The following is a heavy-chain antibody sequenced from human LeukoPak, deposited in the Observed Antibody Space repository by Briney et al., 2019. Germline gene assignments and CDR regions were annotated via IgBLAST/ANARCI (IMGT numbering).Heavy chain of an antibody. Sequence: GGSLRLSCAASGFTFSSYWMSWVRQAPGKGLEWVANIKEDGSQKYYVDSVKGRFTISRDNAKNSLYLQMNSLRAEDTALYYCAKLGCSSTSCYYRHWGQGTLVTVSS. V-gene: IGHV3-7*03. J-gene: IGHJ1*01. CDR2: IKEDGSQK. CDR1: GFTFSSYW. CDR3: AKLGCSSTSCYYRH. D-gene: IGHD2-2*01.